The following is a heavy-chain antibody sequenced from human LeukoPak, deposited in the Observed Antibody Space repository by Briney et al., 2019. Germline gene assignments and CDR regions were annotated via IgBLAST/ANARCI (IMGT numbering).Heavy chain of an antibody. J-gene: IGHJ4*02. Sequence: SETLSLTCTVSGYSVSSGYYWGWIRQPPGKGLEWIGSIYHSGSTYYNPSLKSRVTISVDTSKNQFSLKLSSVTAADTAVYYCARVYNWNSSGLGAPRDWGRGTLVTVSS. CDR3: ARVYNWNSSGLGAPRD. D-gene: IGHD1-7*01. V-gene: IGHV4-38-2*02. CDR1: GYSVSSGYY. CDR2: IYHSGST.